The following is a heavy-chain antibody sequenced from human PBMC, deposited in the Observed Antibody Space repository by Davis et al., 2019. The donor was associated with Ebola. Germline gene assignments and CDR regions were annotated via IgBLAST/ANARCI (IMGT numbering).Heavy chain of an antibody. D-gene: IGHD3-16*01. CDR2: ISSDSDYI. V-gene: IGHV3-21*01. J-gene: IGHJ6*02. CDR1: GFTFSSYS. Sequence: GESLKISCAASGFTFSSYSMSWVRQAPGKGLEWVSSISSDSDYIYYADSAKGRFTISRDNAKNLLYLQMNSLRAEDTAVYYCARDRPLDFFFGDYYGMDVWGQGTTVTVSS. CDR3: ARDRPLDFFFGDYYGMDV.